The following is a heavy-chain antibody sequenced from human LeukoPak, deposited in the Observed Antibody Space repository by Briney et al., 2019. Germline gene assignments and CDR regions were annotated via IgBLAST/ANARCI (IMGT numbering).Heavy chain of an antibody. CDR3: ARSVVMLRAVLDS. J-gene: IGHJ4*02. CDR1: GSVFSDYW. CDR2: MYPGDSDS. Sequence: GGSLQISCKGSGSVFSDYWINWVRPMPGKGLEWMGIMYPGDSDSRYSPAFHGHVTFSADKSTNTAYLQWNSLNASDTAIYYCARSVVMLRAVLDSWGQGTLVTASS. D-gene: IGHD3-10*01. V-gene: IGHV5-51*01.